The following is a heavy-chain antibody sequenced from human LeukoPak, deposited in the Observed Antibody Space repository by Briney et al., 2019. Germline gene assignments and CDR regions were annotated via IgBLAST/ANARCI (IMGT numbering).Heavy chain of an antibody. D-gene: IGHD3-3*01. V-gene: IGHV4-4*07. Sequence: SETLSLTCSVSGGSISGHYWTWIRQSAGKGLEWIGRMHTNGKSKYNPSLETRVTMSLDMSKNQFSLKVYSVTAADTAVYFCARIYDFWSNSIYYFDYWGQGALVTVSS. CDR3: ARIYDFWSNSIYYFDY. CDR1: GGSISGHY. J-gene: IGHJ4*02. CDR2: MHTNGKS.